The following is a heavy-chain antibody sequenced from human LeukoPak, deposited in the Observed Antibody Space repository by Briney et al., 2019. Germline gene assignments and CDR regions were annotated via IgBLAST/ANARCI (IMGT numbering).Heavy chain of an antibody. CDR2: INWDGDNT. CDR1: GFTFDDYT. D-gene: IGHD2-21*02. CDR3: AKVALAYCGGDCWHYFDY. J-gene: IGHJ4*02. V-gene: IGHV3-43*01. Sequence: GGSLRLSCAASGFTFDDYTMHWVRQAPGKGLEWVSLINWDGDNTYYADSVKGRFTISRDNSKDSLYLQMNSLRTEDTALYYCAKVALAYCGGDCWHYFDYWGQGTLVTVSS.